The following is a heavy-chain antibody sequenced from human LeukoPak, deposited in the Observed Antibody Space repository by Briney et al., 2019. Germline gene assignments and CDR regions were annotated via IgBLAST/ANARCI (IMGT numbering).Heavy chain of an antibody. CDR1: GFTFDDYT. V-gene: IGHV3-43*01. Sequence: GGALRLSCAASGFTFDDYTMHWVRQAPGKGLEGVALISWNGGGTYYADSVKGRFTISRDNSKNSLYLQMNSLRTEDTALYYCAKGRPGIAVAEYYFDYWGQGTLVTVSS. CDR2: ISWNGGGT. J-gene: IGHJ4*02. CDR3: AKGRPGIAVAEYYFDY. D-gene: IGHD6-19*01.